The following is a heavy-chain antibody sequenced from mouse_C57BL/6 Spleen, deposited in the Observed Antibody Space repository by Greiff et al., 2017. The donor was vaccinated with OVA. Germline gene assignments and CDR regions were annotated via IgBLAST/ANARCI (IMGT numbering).Heavy chain of an antibody. Sequence: EVQVVESGGGLVKPGGSPKLSCAASGFTFSDSGMHWVRQAPEKGLEWVAYISSGSSTIYYADTVKGRITISRDNAKNTMFLQLTSLRSEDTAMYYCARQREEGYFDVWGTGTTVTVSS. V-gene: IGHV5-17*01. CDR1: GFTFSDSG. CDR3: ARQREEGYFDV. CDR2: ISSGSSTI. J-gene: IGHJ1*03.